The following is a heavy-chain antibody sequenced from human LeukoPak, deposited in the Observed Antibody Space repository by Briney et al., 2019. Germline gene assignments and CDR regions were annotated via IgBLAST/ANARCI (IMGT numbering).Heavy chain of an antibody. CDR1: GFTFRDAW. CDR2: IKSKTEGGKT. V-gene: IGHV3-15*01. D-gene: IGHD3-10*01. J-gene: IGHJ4*02. Sequence: GGSLRLSCAASGFTFRDAWMSWVRQAPGKGLEWVGRIKSKTEGGKTDYAAPVKGRFTISRDDSKNTLYLQMSSLRIEDTGVYYCTASPYGSGLTNIAYWGQGTLVTVSS. CDR3: TASPYGSGLTNIAY.